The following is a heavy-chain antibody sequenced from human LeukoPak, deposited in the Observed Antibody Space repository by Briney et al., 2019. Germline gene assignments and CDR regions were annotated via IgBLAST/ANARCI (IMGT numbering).Heavy chain of an antibody. Sequence: SVKVSCKASGGTFSSYAISWVRQAPGQGLEWMGGIIPIFGTANYAQKFQGRVAITADKSTSTAYMELSSLRSEDTAVYYCASEIGLSGGYYFDYWGQGTLVTVSS. D-gene: IGHD3-16*01. V-gene: IGHV1-69*06. CDR1: GGTFSSYA. CDR2: IIPIFGTA. CDR3: ASEIGLSGGYYFDY. J-gene: IGHJ4*02.